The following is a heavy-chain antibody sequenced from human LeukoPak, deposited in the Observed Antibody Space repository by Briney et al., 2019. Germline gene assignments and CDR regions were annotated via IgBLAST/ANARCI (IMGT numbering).Heavy chain of an antibody. CDR3: ARSEDYYDSSGYYDY. J-gene: IGHJ4*02. CDR1: GGTFSSYA. Sequence: SVKVSCKASGGTFSSYAISWVRQAPGQGLEWMGRIIPILGIANYAQKFQGRVTIAAGKSTSTAYMELSSLRSEDTAVYYCARSEDYYDSSGYYDYWGQGTLVTVSS. V-gene: IGHV1-69*04. D-gene: IGHD3-22*01. CDR2: IIPILGIA.